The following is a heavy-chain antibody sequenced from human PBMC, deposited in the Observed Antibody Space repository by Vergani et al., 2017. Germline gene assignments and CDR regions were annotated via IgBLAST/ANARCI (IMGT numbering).Heavy chain of an antibody. J-gene: IGHJ6*02. V-gene: IGHV3-21*01. D-gene: IGHD3-22*01. CDR2: ISSSSSYI. CDR1: GFTFSSYS. CDR3: ARDMRDYYDSSGHYYYYYGMDV. Sequence: EVQLLESGGGLVQPGGSLRLSCAASGFTFSSYSMNWVRQAPGTGLEWVSSISSSSSYIYYADSVKVRFTISRDNAKNSLYLQMNSLRAEDTAVYYCARDMRDYYDSSGHYYYYYGMDVWGLGTTVTVSS.